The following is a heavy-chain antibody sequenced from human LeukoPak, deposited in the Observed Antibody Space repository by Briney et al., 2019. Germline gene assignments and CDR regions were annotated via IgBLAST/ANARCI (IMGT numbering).Heavy chain of an antibody. D-gene: IGHD5-24*01. Sequence: GGSLRLSCAASGFTFSSYSMNWVRQAPGKGLEWVSYISSSSSTIYYADSVKGRFTISRDNAKNSLYLQMNSLRAEDTAVYYCALIESQFPFDYWGQGTLVTVSS. J-gene: IGHJ4*02. CDR1: GFTFSSYS. CDR3: ALIESQFPFDY. V-gene: IGHV3-48*01. CDR2: ISSSSSTI.